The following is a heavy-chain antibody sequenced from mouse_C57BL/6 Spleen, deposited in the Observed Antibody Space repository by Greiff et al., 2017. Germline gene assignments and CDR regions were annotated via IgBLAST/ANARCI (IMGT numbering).Heavy chain of an antibody. J-gene: IGHJ2*01. Sequence: QVQLQQSGTELVKPGASVELSCKASGYTFTSYWMHWVKQRPGQGLEWIGNINPSNGGTNYNEKFKSKATLTVDKSSSTAYMQLSSRTTEDSAVYYCARVTTVVATCDYWGQGTTLTVSS. V-gene: IGHV1-53*01. CDR2: INPSNGGT. CDR1: GYTFTSYW. CDR3: ARVTTVVATCDY. D-gene: IGHD1-1*01.